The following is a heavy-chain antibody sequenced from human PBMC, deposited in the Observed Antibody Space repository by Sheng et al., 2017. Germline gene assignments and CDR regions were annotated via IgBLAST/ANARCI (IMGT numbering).Heavy chain of an antibody. Sequence: QVQLVESGGGVVQPGRSLRLSCAASGFTFSSYAMHWVRQAPGKGLEWVAVISYDGSNKYYADSVKGRFTISRDNSKNTLYLQMNSLRAEDTAVYYCASAFGRDGYWGQGTLVTVSS. D-gene: IGHD3-16*01. CDR1: GFTFSSYA. J-gene: IGHJ4*02. CDR2: ISYDGSNK. V-gene: IGHV3-30*04. CDR3: ASAFGRDGY.